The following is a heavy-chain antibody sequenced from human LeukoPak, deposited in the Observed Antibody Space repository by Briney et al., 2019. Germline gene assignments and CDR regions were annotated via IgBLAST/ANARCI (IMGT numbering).Heavy chain of an antibody. CDR3: ARGRITSSWYYFDY. J-gene: IGHJ4*02. V-gene: IGHV3-72*01. CDR2: IKNKANSYTT. Sequence: GGSLRLSCAASGFTFSDHYMDWVRQAPGKGLEWVGRIKNKANSYTTEYAASVKGRFTVSRDNAKNTLYLQMNSLRVEDTAVYHCARGRITSSWYYFDYWGQGTLVTVSS. D-gene: IGHD6-13*01. CDR1: GFTFSDHY.